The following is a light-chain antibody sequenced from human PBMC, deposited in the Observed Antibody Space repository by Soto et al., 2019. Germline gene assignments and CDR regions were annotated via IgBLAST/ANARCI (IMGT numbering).Light chain of an antibody. J-gene: IGLJ1*01. Sequence: QSVLTQPPSVSGAQGQRVTISCTGSSSNIGAGYDVHWYQQLPGTAPKLLIYGNSNRPSGVPDRFSGSKSGTSASLAITGLPAEDEADYFCQSYDSSLSGLVFGTGTKVTVL. CDR2: GNS. CDR1: SSNIGAGYD. CDR3: QSYDSSLSGLV. V-gene: IGLV1-40*01.